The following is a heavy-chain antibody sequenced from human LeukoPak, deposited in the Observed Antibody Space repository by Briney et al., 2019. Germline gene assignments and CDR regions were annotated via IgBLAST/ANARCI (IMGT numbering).Heavy chain of an antibody. Sequence: GGSLRLSCAASGFTFSSYAMHWVRQAPGKGLEWVAVISYDGSNKYYADSVKGRFTISRDNSKNTLYLQMNSLRAEDTAVYYCARFSPITQLAPSRDAFDIWGQGTMVTVSS. CDR1: GFTFSSYA. V-gene: IGHV3-30-3*01. CDR3: ARFSPITQLAPSRDAFDI. CDR2: ISYDGSNK. D-gene: IGHD6-13*01. J-gene: IGHJ3*02.